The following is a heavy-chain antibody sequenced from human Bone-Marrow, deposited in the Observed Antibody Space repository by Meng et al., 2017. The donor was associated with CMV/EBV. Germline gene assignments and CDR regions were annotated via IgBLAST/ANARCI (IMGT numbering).Heavy chain of an antibody. CDR1: GFTFSSYW. CDR3: ARAIYGSGSYYNERGSNDY. V-gene: IGHV3-7*01. CDR2: IKQDGSEK. D-gene: IGHD3-10*01. Sequence: GGSLRLSCAASGFTFSSYWMSWVRQAPGKGLEWVANIKQDGSEKYYVDSVKGRFTISRDNAKNSLYLQMNSLRAEDTAVYYCARAIYGSGSYYNERGSNDYWGQGTLVTGYS. J-gene: IGHJ4*02.